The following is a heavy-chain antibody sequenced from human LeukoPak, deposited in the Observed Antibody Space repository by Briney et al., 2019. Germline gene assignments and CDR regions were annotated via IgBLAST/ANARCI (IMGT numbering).Heavy chain of an antibody. V-gene: IGHV3-21*04. CDR1: GFTFSSYS. CDR3: AKGKGTMIGVVIDY. CDR2: ISSRSSYI. D-gene: IGHD3-22*01. Sequence: PGGSLRLSCAASGFTFSSYSMNWVRQAPGKGLEWVSSISSRSSYIYYADSVKGRFTISGDNAKNSLYLHMNSLRAEDTAVYYCAKGKGTMIGVVIDYWGQGTLVTVSS. J-gene: IGHJ4*02.